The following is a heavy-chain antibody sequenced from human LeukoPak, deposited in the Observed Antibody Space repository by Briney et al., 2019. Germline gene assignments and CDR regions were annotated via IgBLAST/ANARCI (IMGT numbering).Heavy chain of an antibody. D-gene: IGHD6-19*01. V-gene: IGHV3-23*01. J-gene: IGHJ4*02. CDR2: ISSDGGNT. Sequence: GGSLRLSCATSAFTFSSSAMSWVRQAPGKGLEWVSAISSDGGNTYYADSVKGRFTISRDSSRNTLYLQMNSLRAEDTAVYYCARDAARYGSGWYYDFWGQGTLVTVSS. CDR3: ARDAARYGSGWYYDF. CDR1: AFTFSSSA.